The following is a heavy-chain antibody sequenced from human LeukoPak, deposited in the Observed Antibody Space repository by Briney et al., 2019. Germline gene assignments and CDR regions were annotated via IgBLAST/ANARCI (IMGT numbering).Heavy chain of an antibody. CDR2: INHSGST. CDR3: ARGTVYSGYDRLGPPHAFDI. V-gene: IGHV4-34*01. Sequence: KPSETLSLTYAVYGGSFSGYYWSWIRQPPGKGLEWIGEINHSGSTNYNPSLKSRVTISVDTSKNQFSLKLSSVTAADTAVYYCARGTVYSGYDRLGPPHAFDIWGQGTMVTVSS. D-gene: IGHD5-12*01. CDR1: GGSFSGYY. J-gene: IGHJ3*02.